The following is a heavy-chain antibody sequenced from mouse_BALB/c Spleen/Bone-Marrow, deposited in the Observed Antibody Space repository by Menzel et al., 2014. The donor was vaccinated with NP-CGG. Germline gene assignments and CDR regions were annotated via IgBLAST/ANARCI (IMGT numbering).Heavy chain of an antibody. CDR1: GYTFSSYW. CDR3: ARWDTTAMDY. J-gene: IGHJ4*01. V-gene: IGHV1-9*01. D-gene: IGHD1-1*01. Sequence: QVQLQQSGAELMKPGASVKISCKATGYTFSSYWIEWVKQRPGHGLEWIGEILPGRGSTNYNEKFKGKATFTSDTSSNTAYMQLSSLTSEDSAVYYCARWDTTAMDYWGQGTSVTASS. CDR2: ILPGRGST.